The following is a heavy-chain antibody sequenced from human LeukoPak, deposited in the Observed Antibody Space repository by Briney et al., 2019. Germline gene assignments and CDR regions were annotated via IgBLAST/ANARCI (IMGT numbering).Heavy chain of an antibody. J-gene: IGHJ4*02. CDR1: GFTFSSYS. D-gene: IGHD3-3*01. Sequence: GGSLRLSCAASGFTFSSYSMNWVRQAPGKGLEWVSYISSSSSTIYYADSVKGRFTISRDNAKNSLYLQMNSLRDEDTAVYYCARVRAPYDFWSGYYDYWGQGTLVTVSS. CDR3: ARVRAPYDFWSGYYDY. CDR2: ISSSSSTI. V-gene: IGHV3-48*02.